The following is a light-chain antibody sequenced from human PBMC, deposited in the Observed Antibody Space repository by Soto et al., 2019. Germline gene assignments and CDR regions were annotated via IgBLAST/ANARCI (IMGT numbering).Light chain of an antibody. CDR1: SSDVGGYNY. Sequence: LTQPASVSGSPGQSITISCTGTSSDVGGYNYVSWYQQHPGKIPKLIIYEVIKRPSGVSHRFSGSKSGNTASLTISGLQTEDEADYYCSSYTTSSALVFGGGTKVTVL. V-gene: IGLV2-14*01. J-gene: IGLJ2*01. CDR3: SSYTTSSALV. CDR2: EVI.